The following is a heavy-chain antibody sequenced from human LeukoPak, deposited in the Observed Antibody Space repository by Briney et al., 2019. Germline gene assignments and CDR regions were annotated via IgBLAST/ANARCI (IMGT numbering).Heavy chain of an antibody. V-gene: IGHV4-4*07. D-gene: IGHD6-19*01. CDR3: ARARSPNIAVAGACFDY. Sequence: SETLSLTCTVSAVSISTYYWNWIRQPAGKGLEWIGRIYTSGTTNYSPSLKSRITMSVGTSKNQFSLNLSSVTAADTAVYYCARARSPNIAVAGACFDYWGQGILVTVSS. CDR1: AVSISTYY. CDR2: IYTSGTT. J-gene: IGHJ4*02.